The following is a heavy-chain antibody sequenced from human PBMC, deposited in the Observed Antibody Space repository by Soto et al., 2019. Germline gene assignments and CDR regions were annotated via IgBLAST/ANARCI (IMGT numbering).Heavy chain of an antibody. D-gene: IGHD3-22*01. J-gene: IGHJ4*02. CDR3: ARGDGDYYDGNGYLGRH. CDR2: IKSDGSGT. Sequence: EVQLVESGGGSVQPGGSLRLSCAASGFTFSSYWMHWVRQAPGKGLVWVSRIKSDGSGTYYADSVKGRLTISRDNAKNTLYLQRNSLRAEETAVYYCARGDGDYYDGNGYLGRHWGQGTLVTVSS. CDR1: GFTFSSYW. V-gene: IGHV3-74*01.